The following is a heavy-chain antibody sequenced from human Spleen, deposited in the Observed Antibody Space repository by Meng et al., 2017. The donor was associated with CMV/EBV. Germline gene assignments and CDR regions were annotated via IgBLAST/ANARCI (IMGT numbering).Heavy chain of an antibody. CDR3: ANRLY. CDR1: GFTFSSYA. V-gene: IGHV3-23*03. Sequence: GESLKISCAASGFTFSSYAMSWVRQAPGKGLEWVSVIYSGGSSTYYADSVKGRFTISRDKPKNTLYLQMNSLRAEDTAVYFCANRLYWGQGTLVTVSS. J-gene: IGHJ4*02. CDR2: IYSGGSST.